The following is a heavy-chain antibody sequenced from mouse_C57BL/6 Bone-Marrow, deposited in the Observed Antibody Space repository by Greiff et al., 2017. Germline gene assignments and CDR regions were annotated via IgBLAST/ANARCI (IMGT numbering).Heavy chain of an antibody. D-gene: IGHD2-3*01. J-gene: IGHJ1*03. CDR3: ARYGYYTYDV. V-gene: IGHV1-52*01. CDR1: GYTFTSYW. CDR2: IDPSDSET. Sequence: QVQLQQPGAELVRPGSSVKLSCKASGYTFTSYWMHWVKQRPIQGLEWIGNIDPSDSETHYNQKFKDKATLTVDKSSSTAYMQLSSLTSEDSAVYYCARYGYYTYDVWGTGTAVTVSA.